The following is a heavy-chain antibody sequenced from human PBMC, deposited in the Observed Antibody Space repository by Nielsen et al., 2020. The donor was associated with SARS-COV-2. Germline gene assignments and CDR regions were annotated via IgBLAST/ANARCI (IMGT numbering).Heavy chain of an antibody. Sequence: GESLKISCAASGFTFRSYAMHWVRQAPGKGLEWVSTISDNAGPTYHADSVKGRFTISRDNSNSTLFLQMNSLRVEDTALYYCAKGSDFTGFDSWGRGTLVTVSS. D-gene: IGHD1-14*01. CDR1: GFTFRSYA. V-gene: IGHV3-23*01. CDR2: ISDNAGPT. CDR3: AKGSDFTGFDS. J-gene: IGHJ4*02.